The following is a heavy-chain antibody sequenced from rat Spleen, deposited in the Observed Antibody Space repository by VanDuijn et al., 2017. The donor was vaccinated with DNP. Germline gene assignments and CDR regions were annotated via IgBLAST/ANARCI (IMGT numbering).Heavy chain of an antibody. CDR3: ARATTVGFFDY. Sequence: EVQLVESGGGLVQPGRSLKLSCAASGFIFSDYNMAWVRQAPKKGLEWVATIIYDGSRTYYRDSVKGRFTISRESAKSTLYLQMDSLRSEETATYYCARATTVGFFDYWGQGVMVTVSS. D-gene: IGHD1-1*01. J-gene: IGHJ2*01. CDR1: GFIFSDYN. CDR2: IIYDGSRT. V-gene: IGHV5S10*01.